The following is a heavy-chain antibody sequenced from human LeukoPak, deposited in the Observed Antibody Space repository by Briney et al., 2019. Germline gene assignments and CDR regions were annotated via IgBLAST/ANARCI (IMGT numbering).Heavy chain of an antibody. V-gene: IGHV4-31*03. J-gene: IGHJ4*02. CDR2: IYYSGST. D-gene: IGHD5-18*01. CDR3: ARTLDTAMGYFDY. CDR1: GGSISSGCYY. Sequence: SETLSLTCTVSGGSISSGCYYWSWLRQHPGKGLEWIGYIYYSGSTYYNPSVKSRVTISVDTSKNQFSLKLSSVTAADTAVYYCARTLDTAMGYFDYWGQGTLVTVSS.